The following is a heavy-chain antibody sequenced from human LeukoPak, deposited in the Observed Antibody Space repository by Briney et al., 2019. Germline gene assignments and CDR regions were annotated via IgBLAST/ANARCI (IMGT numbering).Heavy chain of an antibody. V-gene: IGHV3-53*01. CDR2: IYSGGST. D-gene: IGHD6-19*01. CDR3: ARDRDNVAGTRGYFDY. CDR1: GFTVSSNY. J-gene: IGHJ4*02. Sequence: GGSLRLSCAASGFTVSSNYMSWVRQAPGKGLEWVSVIYSGGSTYYADSVKGRFTISRDNSKNTLYLQMNSLRAEDTAVYYCARDRDNVAGTRGYFDYWGQGTLVTVSS.